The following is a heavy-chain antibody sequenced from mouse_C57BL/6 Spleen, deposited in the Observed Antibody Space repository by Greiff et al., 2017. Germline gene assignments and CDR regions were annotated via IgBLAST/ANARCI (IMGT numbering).Heavy chain of an antibody. CDR3: TCYGGSYLDY. Sequence: QVQLQQSGAELARPGASVKMSCKASGYTFTSYTMHWVKQRPGQGLEWIGYINPSSGYTKYNQKFKDKATLTADQSSSAAYMQLSSLTSEDSAVYYCTCYGGSYLDYWGRGTTLTVSS. CDR2: INPSSGYT. J-gene: IGHJ2*01. V-gene: IGHV1-4*01. D-gene: IGHD1-1*01. CDR1: GYTFTSYT.